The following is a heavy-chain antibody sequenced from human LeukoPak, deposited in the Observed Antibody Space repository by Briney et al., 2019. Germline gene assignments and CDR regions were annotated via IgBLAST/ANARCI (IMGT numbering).Heavy chain of an antibody. CDR1: GDSVSSNSAA. CDR3: AREKFVFIAAAGAFDY. D-gene: IGHD6-13*01. J-gene: IGHJ4*02. V-gene: IGHV6-1*01. Sequence: SQTLSLTCAISGDSVSSNSAAWNWIRQSPSRGLAWLGRTYYWSKWFNDYAVSVKSRITINSDTSKNQFSLQLNSVTPEDTAVYYCAREKFVFIAAAGAFDYWGQGTLVTVSS. CDR2: TYYWSKWFN.